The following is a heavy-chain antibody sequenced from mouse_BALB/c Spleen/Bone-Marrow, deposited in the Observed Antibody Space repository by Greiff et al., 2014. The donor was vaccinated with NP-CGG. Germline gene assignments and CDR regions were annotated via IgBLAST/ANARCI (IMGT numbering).Heavy chain of an antibody. D-gene: IGHD2-13*01. CDR1: GYTFTSYW. CDR3: ARGLYGDPVY. Sequence: QVQLQQSGADLVKPGASVKLSCKASGYTFTSYWMHWVKQRPGQGLEWIGEIDPSDSYTNYNQKFKGKATLTVDKSSSTAYMQLSSLISEDSAVYYCARGLYGDPVYWGQGTTLTVPS. CDR2: IDPSDSYT. J-gene: IGHJ2*01. V-gene: IGHV1-69*02.